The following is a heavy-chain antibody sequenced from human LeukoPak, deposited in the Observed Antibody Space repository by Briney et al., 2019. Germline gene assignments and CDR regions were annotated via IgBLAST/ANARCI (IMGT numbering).Heavy chain of an antibody. J-gene: IGHJ4*02. CDR1: GFIFSNYG. Sequence: GGSLRLSCAASGFIFSNYGMSWVRQAPGKGLEWVSAIGSSGSTTYYADSVKGRFNTSRDNSKNTLYLQMNSLRAEDTAVFYCARELGAGFDSWGQGTLVTVSS. CDR2: IGSSGSTT. CDR3: ARELGAGFDS. V-gene: IGHV3-23*01.